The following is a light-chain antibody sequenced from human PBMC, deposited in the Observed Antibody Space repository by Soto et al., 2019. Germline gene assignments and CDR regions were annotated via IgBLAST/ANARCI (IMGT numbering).Light chain of an antibody. J-gene: IGKJ1*01. Sequence: EIVLTQSPGALSLSPGESATLSCRASQSVSDTHVAWYQQRPGQAPRLLIYDASRRDIGVPDRFIGSGPATDFTLTISGLEPEDFAVYFCHQYGTSPQTFGQGTRWIS. V-gene: IGKV3-20*01. CDR2: DAS. CDR1: QSVSDTH. CDR3: HQYGTSPQT.